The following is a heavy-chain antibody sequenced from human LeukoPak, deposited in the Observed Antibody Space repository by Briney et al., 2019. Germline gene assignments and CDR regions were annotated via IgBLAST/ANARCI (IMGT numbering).Heavy chain of an antibody. Sequence: ASVKVSCKASGGTFSSYAISWVRQAPGQGLEWMGWISAYNGNTNYAQKLQGRVTMTTDTSTSTAYMELRSLRSDDTAVYYCARDGYYYGSGSYYSVFDYWGRGTLVTVSS. V-gene: IGHV1-18*01. D-gene: IGHD3-10*01. J-gene: IGHJ4*02. CDR1: GGTFSSYA. CDR3: ARDGYYYGSGSYYSVFDY. CDR2: ISAYNGNT.